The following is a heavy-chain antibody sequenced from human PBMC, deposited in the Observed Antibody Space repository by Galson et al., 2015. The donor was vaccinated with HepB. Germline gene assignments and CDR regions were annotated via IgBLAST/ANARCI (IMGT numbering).Heavy chain of an antibody. Sequence: SVKVSCKASGYTFTGYYMHWVRQAPGQGLEWMGWINPNSGGTNYAQKSQGRVTMTRDTSISTAYMELSRLRSDDTAVYYCARDRYYYDSSGYPELDYWGQGTLVTVSS. CDR3: ARDRYYYDSSGYPELDY. J-gene: IGHJ4*02. CDR2: INPNSGGT. V-gene: IGHV1-2*02. CDR1: GYTFTGYY. D-gene: IGHD3-22*01.